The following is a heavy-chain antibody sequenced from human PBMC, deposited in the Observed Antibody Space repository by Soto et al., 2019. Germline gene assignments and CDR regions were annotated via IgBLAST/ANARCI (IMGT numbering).Heavy chain of an antibody. V-gene: IGHV3-23*01. J-gene: IGHJ3*02. CDR3: AKDLEDRWLQLGAFDI. CDR1: GFTFSSYA. D-gene: IGHD5-12*01. CDR2: ISGSGGST. Sequence: GGSLRLSCAASGFTFSSYAMSWVRQAPGKGLEWVSAISGSGGSTYYADSVKGRFTISRDNSKNTLYLQMNSLRAEDTAVYYCAKDLEDRWLQLGAFDIWGQGTMVTVSS.